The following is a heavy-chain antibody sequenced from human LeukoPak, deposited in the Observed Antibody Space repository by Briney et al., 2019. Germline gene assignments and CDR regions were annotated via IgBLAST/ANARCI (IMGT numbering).Heavy chain of an antibody. V-gene: IGHV1-18*01. Sequence: ASVKVSCKASGYTFTSYAISWVRQAPGQGLEWMGWIGAYNGYTNYAQNLQGRVTMTTDTSTSTAYMELTSLRSDDTAVYYCAGALARDVYNINWFDPWGQGTLVTVSS. J-gene: IGHJ5*02. D-gene: IGHD5-24*01. CDR2: IGAYNGYT. CDR1: GYTFTSYA. CDR3: AGALARDVYNINWFDP.